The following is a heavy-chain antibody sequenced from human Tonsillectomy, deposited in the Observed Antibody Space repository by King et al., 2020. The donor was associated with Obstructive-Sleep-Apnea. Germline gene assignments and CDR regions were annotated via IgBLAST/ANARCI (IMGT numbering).Heavy chain of an antibody. CDR3: AQVPSGALVPTR. CDR2: SRNKINSYTT. J-gene: IGHJ4*02. D-gene: IGHD5-12*01. Sequence: VQLVESGGGLVPPGGSLRLSCAASGFTFSDHYMDWVRQAPGKGLEWVGRSRNKINSYTTEYAASVKGRFTISRDDSKNSLYLQMNSLKSEDTAVYYCAQVPSGALVPTRWGQGTLVTVSS. CDR1: GFTFSDHY. V-gene: IGHV3-72*01.